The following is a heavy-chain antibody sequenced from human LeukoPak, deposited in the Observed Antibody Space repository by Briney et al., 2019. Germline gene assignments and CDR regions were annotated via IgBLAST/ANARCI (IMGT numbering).Heavy chain of an antibody. D-gene: IGHD2-15*01. Sequence: PGGSLRLSCAASGFTLSSYWMGWVRQAPGKGLEWVANIKQDGSEKYYVDSVKGRFTISRDKAKNSLYLQMNSLRAEDTAVYYCARGYCSGGSCYYLGPNAFDIWGQGTMVTVSS. CDR3: ARGYCSGGSCYYLGPNAFDI. V-gene: IGHV3-7*04. CDR2: IKQDGSEK. J-gene: IGHJ3*02. CDR1: GFTLSSYW.